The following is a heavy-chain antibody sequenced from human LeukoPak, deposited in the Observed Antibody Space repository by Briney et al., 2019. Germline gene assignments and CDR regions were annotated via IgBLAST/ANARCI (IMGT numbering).Heavy chain of an antibody. CDR3: VKDPNQLGITYYFDY. J-gene: IGHJ4*02. V-gene: IGHV3-23*01. Sequence: PGGSLRLSCAACGFTLSSYAMSWVRQAPGKGLELVLAISGSGGSTYYADSVKGRFTISRDNSKNTLYLQMNSLRAENTAVYYCVKDPNQLGITYYFDYWGQGTLVTVSS. CDR2: ISGSGGST. D-gene: IGHD7-27*01. CDR1: GFTLSSYA.